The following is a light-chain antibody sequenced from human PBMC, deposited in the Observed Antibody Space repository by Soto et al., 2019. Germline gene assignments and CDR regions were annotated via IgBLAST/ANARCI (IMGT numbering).Light chain of an antibody. CDR2: DAS. J-gene: IGKJ1*01. V-gene: IGKV3-20*01. CDR3: HLYGSPWT. Sequence: EIVLTQSPATLSLSPGERATLSCRASQSVKTFLVWYQQRPGQAPRLLIYDASNRATGVPDRFSGSGSGTDFTLIISRLEPEDFAMYYCHLYGSPWTFGPGTKVDIK. CDR1: QSVKTF.